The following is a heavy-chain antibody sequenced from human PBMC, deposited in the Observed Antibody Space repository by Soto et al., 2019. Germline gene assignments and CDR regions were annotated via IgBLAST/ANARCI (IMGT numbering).Heavy chain of an antibody. J-gene: IGHJ4*02. D-gene: IGHD2-15*01. CDR1: GGTFSSYA. CDR3: ARDLKDIVVVVAAT. CDR2: IIPIFGTA. V-gene: IGHV1-69*13. Sequence: ASVKVSCKASGGTFSSYAISWVRQAPGQGLEWMGGIIPIFGTANYAQKFQGRVTITADESTSTAYMELSSLRSEDTAVYYCARDLKDIVVVVAATWGQGTLVTVSS.